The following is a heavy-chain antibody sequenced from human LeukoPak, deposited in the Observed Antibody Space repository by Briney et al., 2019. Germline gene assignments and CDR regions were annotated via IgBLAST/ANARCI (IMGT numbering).Heavy chain of an antibody. Sequence: SETLSLTCAVYGGSFSLYSWSWIRQPPGKGLEWIGEINHSGSTNYNPSLKSRVTISVDTSKKQFSLKLSSVTAADTAVYYCASPHCSSTWCSVYFDYWGQGTLVTVSS. V-gene: IGHV4-34*01. J-gene: IGHJ4*02. CDR2: INHSGST. CDR1: GGSFSLYS. D-gene: IGHD2-2*01. CDR3: ASPHCSSTWCSVYFDY.